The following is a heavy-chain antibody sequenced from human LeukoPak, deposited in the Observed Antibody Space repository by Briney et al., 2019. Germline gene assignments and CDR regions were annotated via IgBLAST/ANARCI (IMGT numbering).Heavy chain of an antibody. CDR1: GFTFSSYW. D-gene: IGHD6-13*01. CDR2: ISGDGSTT. Sequence: GGSLRLSCAASGFTFSSYWMHWVRQAPGKGLVWVSRISGDGSTTSYADSVKGRFTISRDSSKNTLYLQMNSLRVEDTAMYYCVRPPPGYSSSWFYFHSWGQGTLVTVSS. J-gene: IGHJ4*02. V-gene: IGHV3-74*01. CDR3: VRPPPGYSSSWFYFHS.